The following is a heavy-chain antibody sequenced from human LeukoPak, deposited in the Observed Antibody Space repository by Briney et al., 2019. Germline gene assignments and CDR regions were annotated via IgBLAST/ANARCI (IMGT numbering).Heavy chain of an antibody. CDR1: GFTFSTYA. CDR2: ISGSGGFT. V-gene: IGHV3-23*01. Sequence: PGGSLRLSCAASGFTFSTYAMSWVRQAPGKGLEWVSSISGSGGFTYYADSVKGRFTISRDNSENTLYLQMNSLRAEDTAVYYCAKHKGSGSYYLCSFDYWGQGTLVTVSS. CDR3: AKHKGSGSYYLCSFDY. D-gene: IGHD3-10*01. J-gene: IGHJ4*02.